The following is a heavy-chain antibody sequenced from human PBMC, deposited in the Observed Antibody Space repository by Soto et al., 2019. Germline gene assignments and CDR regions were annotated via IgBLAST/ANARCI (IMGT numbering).Heavy chain of an antibody. J-gene: IGHJ4*02. D-gene: IGHD1-26*01. Sequence: GGSLRLSCSASGFTFSSYAMHWVRQAPGKGLEYVSGLTSQGGIKFYAVSVKGRFTTSRDNSNYTLDLQMTSLRPEDTAVYYCVKDLTLPGSRAFDIWGQGTLVTVSS. CDR1: GFTFSSYA. V-gene: IGHV3-64D*06. CDR2: LTSQGGIK. CDR3: VKDLTLPGSRAFDI.